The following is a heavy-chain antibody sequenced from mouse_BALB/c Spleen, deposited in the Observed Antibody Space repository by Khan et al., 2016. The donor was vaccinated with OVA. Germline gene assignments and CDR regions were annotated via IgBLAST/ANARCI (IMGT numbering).Heavy chain of an antibody. CDR3: ATSYYYGYYFDY. Sequence: EVELVESGGDLVQPGGSRKLSCAASGFTFSSYGMHWVRQAPEKGLEWVAYISGDSRTIYYADTVKGRITISRDNPKNTLFLQMTSLISEDTAMYYCATSYYYGYYFDYWGPGTTLTVSS. CDR2: ISGDSRTI. V-gene: IGHV5-17*02. CDR1: GFTFSSYG. D-gene: IGHD1-1*01. J-gene: IGHJ2*01.